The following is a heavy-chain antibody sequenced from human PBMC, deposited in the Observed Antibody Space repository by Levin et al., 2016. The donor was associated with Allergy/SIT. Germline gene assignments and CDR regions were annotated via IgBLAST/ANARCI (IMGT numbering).Heavy chain of an antibody. J-gene: IGHJ5*02. CDR2: INPNSGGT. CDR1: GYTFTGYY. CDR3: ARGGSIGYCSGGSCYQSWFDP. D-gene: IGHD2-15*01. Sequence: ASVKVSCKASGYTFTGYYMHWVRQAPGQGLEWMGWINPNSGGTNYAQKFQGWVTMTRDTSISTAYMELSRLRSDDTAVYYCARGGSIGYCSGGSCYQSWFDPWGQGTLVTVSS. V-gene: IGHV1-2*04.